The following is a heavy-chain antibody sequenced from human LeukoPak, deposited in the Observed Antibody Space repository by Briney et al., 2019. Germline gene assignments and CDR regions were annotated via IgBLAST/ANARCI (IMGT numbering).Heavy chain of an antibody. Sequence: GGSLRLSCAASGFTFDDYAMHWVRQAPGKGLEWVSLISWDGGSTYYADSVKGRFTISRGNSKNSLYLQMNSLRAEDTALYYCAKAGAAATTRVYYYYYMDVWGKGTTVTVSS. V-gene: IGHV3-43D*03. D-gene: IGHD6-13*01. CDR3: AKAGAAATTRVYYYYYMDV. J-gene: IGHJ6*03. CDR2: ISWDGGST. CDR1: GFTFDDYA.